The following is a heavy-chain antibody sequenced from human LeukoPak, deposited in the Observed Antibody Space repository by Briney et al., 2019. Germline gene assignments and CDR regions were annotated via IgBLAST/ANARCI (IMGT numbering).Heavy chain of an antibody. CDR3: ATIKHGQIFGYFDF. CDR2: VIDSVRT. J-gene: IGHJ4*02. V-gene: IGHV4-59*11. CDR1: GASISSHY. Sequence: SEALSLTCTVSGASISSHYWSWLRQPPGKGLEWIGYVIDSVRTKDNPSLQSRLTLSADTSKNEFSLRLSSVTAADTAVYYCATIKHGQIFGYFDFWGQGIKVTVSS. D-gene: IGHD3-16*01.